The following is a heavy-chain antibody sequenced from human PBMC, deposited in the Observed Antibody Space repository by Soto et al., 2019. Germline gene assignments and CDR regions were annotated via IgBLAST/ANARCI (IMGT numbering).Heavy chain of an antibody. D-gene: IGHD2-2*01. J-gene: IGHJ6*02. CDR3: ARDCYYCSGNSCHGDYAMDV. V-gene: IGHV1-18*01. Sequence: ASVKVSCKASGYTFDSYGISWVRQAPGLGLEWMGWISPYDGDTNYAPHLRGRATLTTDASTNTVYMELRSLRSDDTAIYYCARDCYYCSGNSCHGDYAMDVWGQGTTVTVSS. CDR1: GYTFDSYG. CDR2: ISPYDGDT.